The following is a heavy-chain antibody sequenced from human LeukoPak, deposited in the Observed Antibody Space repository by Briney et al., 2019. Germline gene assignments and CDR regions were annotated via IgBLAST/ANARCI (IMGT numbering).Heavy chain of an antibody. CDR3: ARDRHYDILTGNFDN. Sequence: PGRSLRLSCTTSGITFSNYDMHWVRQAPGKGLEWVAVISYDEIKKYYADSVRGRFTISRDNSKNTLDLRMNSLRPEDTAVYYCARDRHYDILTGNFDNWGQGTLVIVSS. D-gene: IGHD3-9*01. CDR2: ISYDEIKK. V-gene: IGHV3-30-3*01. J-gene: IGHJ4*02. CDR1: GITFSNYD.